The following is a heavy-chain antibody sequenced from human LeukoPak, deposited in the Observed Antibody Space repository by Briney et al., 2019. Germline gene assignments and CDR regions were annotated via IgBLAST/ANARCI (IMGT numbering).Heavy chain of an antibody. D-gene: IGHD2-8*01. CDR3: ASTDCTNGVCYTCDY. CDR2: IIPIFGTA. CDR1: RGTFSSYA. Sequence: SVKVSCKASRGTFSSYAISWVRQAPGQGLEWMGRIIPIFGTANYAQKFQGRVTITTDESTSTAYMELSSLRSEDTAVYYCASTDCTNGVCYTCDYSGQGTLVTVSS. J-gene: IGHJ4*02. V-gene: IGHV1-69*05.